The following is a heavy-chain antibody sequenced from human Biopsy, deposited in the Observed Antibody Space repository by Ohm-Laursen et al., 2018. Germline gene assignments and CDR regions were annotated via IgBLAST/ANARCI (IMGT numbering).Heavy chain of an antibody. CDR3: ARNTGWYGDLYYFDY. Sequence: SSVKASCKASGYSFTSYYMHWVRQAPGQGLEWMGMINPSGSTTSYPQIFQGRVTMTRDTSKSTVYMELSSPRSADTAVYFCARNTGWYGDLYYFDYWGQGTLVTVSS. J-gene: IGHJ4*02. CDR1: GYSFTSYY. CDR2: INPSGSTT. V-gene: IGHV1-46*01. D-gene: IGHD6-19*01.